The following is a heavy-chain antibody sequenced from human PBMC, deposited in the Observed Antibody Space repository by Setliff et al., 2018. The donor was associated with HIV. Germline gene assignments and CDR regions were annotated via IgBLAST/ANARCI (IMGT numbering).Heavy chain of an antibody. CDR3: ARASRWGSIPFDY. CDR2: IYNSGGT. J-gene: IGHJ4*02. D-gene: IGHD2-21*01. CDR1: GGSISTGGYY. V-gene: IGHV4-31*03. Sequence: PSETLSLTCTVSGGSISTGGYYWSWIRQHPGKGLEWIGYIYNSGGTYYNPSLKSRITMSIDTSKNQFSLKLSSVTAADTAVYFCARASRWGSIPFDYWGQGTLVTVSS.